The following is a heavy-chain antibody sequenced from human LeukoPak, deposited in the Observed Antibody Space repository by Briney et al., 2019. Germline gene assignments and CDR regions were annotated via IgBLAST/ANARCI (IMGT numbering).Heavy chain of an antibody. J-gene: IGHJ3*02. V-gene: IGHV1-18*01. CDR1: GYTFTSYG. Sequence: ASVKVSCKASGYTFTSYGISWVRQAPGQGLEWMGWISAYNGNTNYAQKLQGRVTMTTDTSTSTAYMELRSLRSDDTAVYYCATGRSSGWYRDAFDIWGQGTMVTVSS. CDR2: ISAYNGNT. D-gene: IGHD6-19*01. CDR3: ATGRSSGWYRDAFDI.